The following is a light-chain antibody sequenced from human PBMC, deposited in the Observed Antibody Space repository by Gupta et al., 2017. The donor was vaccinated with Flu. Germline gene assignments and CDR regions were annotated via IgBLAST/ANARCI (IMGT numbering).Light chain of an antibody. CDR2: AAS. Sequence: DIQMTQSSSSLSASVGDRVTITCRASQSISSYLNWYQQKPGKAPKLLIYAASSLQSGVPSRFSGSGSGTDFTLTISSLQPEDFVTYYCQQSYSTPWTFGQGTKVEIK. CDR1: QSISSY. V-gene: IGKV1-39*01. CDR3: QQSYSTPWT. J-gene: IGKJ1*01.